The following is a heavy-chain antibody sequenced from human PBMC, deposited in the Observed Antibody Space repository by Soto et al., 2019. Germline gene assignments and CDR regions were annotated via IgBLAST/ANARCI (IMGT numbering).Heavy chain of an antibody. D-gene: IGHD4-17*01. CDR1: GYTFTEYG. Sequence: ASVKFSCKTSGYTFTEYGISWFRQAPGQGLEWMGWISPYNGKTNYIQEFQDRVTITTDTSSTTVYMDLRTLKSDDTAMYFCARADYGDTKIYSFDHWGQGTLVTSPQ. J-gene: IGHJ4*02. CDR2: ISPYNGKT. V-gene: IGHV1-18*01. CDR3: ARADYGDTKIYSFDH.